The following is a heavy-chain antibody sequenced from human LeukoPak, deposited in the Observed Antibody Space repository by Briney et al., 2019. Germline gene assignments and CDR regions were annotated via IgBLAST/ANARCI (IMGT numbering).Heavy chain of an antibody. Sequence: SETLSLTCAVYIGSFSGYHWSWIRQPPGRGLEWIGEIDHSGNTKYNPSLKSRVTISVDTSKNQFSLKLSSVTAADTAVYYCARVPTVTFFDYWGQGTLVTVSS. D-gene: IGHD4-17*01. J-gene: IGHJ4*02. CDR2: IDHSGNT. CDR1: IGSFSGYH. V-gene: IGHV4-34*01. CDR3: ARVPTVTFFDY.